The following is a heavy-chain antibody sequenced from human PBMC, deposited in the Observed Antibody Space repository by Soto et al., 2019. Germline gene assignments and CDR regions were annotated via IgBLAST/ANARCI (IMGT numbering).Heavy chain of an antibody. J-gene: IGHJ3*02. D-gene: IGHD3-22*01. V-gene: IGHV3-48*03. CDR3: ARDPDYYDSSGTDAFDI. Sequence: GGSLRLSCAASGFTFGSYEMNWVRQAPGKGLEWVSYISSSGSTIYYADSVKGRFTISRDNAKNSLYLQMNSLRAEDTAVYYCARDPDYYDSSGTDAFDIWGQGTMVTVSS. CDR2: ISSSGSTI. CDR1: GFTFGSYE.